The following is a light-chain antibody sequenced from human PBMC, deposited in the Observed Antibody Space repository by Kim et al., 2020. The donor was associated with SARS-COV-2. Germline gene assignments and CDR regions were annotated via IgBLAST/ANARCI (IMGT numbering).Light chain of an antibody. CDR3: AAWDDSLSGWV. V-gene: IGLV1-47*01. Sequence: ELTQPPSASGTPGQRVTISCSGSSSNIGSNYVYWYQRLPGTAPKLLIYRNNQRPSGVPDRFSGSKSGTSASLAISGLRSEDEADYYCAAWDDSLSGWVFGGGTQLTVL. J-gene: IGLJ3*02. CDR1: SSNIGSNY. CDR2: RNN.